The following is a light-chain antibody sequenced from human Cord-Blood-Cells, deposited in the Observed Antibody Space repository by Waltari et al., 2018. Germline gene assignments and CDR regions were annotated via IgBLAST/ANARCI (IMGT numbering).Light chain of an antibody. J-gene: IGKJ4*01. Sequence: DIQMTPSPSTLSASVGDRVTITCRASQSISSWLAWYQQKPVKAPKLLIYKASSLESGVPSRFSGSGSGTEFTLTISSLQPDDFATYYCQQYNSYTLTFGGGTKVEIK. CDR2: KAS. CDR1: QSISSW. CDR3: QQYNSYTLT. V-gene: IGKV1-5*03.